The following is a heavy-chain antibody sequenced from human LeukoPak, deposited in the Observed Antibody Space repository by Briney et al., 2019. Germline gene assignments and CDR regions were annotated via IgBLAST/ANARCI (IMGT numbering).Heavy chain of an antibody. J-gene: IGHJ4*02. D-gene: IGHD6-13*01. CDR3: ARGVYPGIAAVGVEY. V-gene: IGHV1-18*01. Sequence: ASVKVSCKASGYTFTSYGISWVRQAPGQGLEWMGWISAYNGNTNYAQKLQGRVTMTTDTSTSTANMELRSLRSDDTAVYYCARGVYPGIAAVGVEYWGQGTLVTVSS. CDR1: GYTFTSYG. CDR2: ISAYNGNT.